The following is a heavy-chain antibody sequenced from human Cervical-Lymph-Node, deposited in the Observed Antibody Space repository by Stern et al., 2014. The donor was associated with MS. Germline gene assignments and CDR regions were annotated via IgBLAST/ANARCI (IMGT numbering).Heavy chain of an antibody. V-gene: IGHV3-30*18. D-gene: IGHD4-17*01. CDR1: GFAFSHYG. J-gene: IGHJ2*01. Sequence: VQLVESGGGVVQPGRSLRVSCAASGFAFSHYGMNWVRQATCKGLEWVAFISYDVPAKHDADSVKARFTISRDNSNNMVFLQMNSLRTEDTAVYYCAKDWEYDGDIGWYSDVWGRGTLVTVSS. CDR2: ISYDVPAK. CDR3: AKDWEYDGDIGWYSDV.